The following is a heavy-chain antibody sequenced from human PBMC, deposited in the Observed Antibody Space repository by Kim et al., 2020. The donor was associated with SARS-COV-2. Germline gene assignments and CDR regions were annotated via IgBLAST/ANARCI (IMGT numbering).Heavy chain of an antibody. CDR2: IYYSGST. Sequence: SETLSLTCTVSGGSISSYYWSWIRQPPGKGLEWIGYIYYSGSTNYNPPLKSRVTISIDTSKNQFSLKLSSVTAADTAVYYCARGSGITIFGVVIIRAFDIWGQGTMVTVSS. D-gene: IGHD3-3*01. CDR1: GGSISSYY. V-gene: IGHV4-59*13. J-gene: IGHJ3*02. CDR3: ARGSGITIFGVVIIRAFDI.